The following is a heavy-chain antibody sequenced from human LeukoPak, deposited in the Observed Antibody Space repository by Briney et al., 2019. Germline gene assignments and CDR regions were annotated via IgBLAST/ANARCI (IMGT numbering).Heavy chain of an antibody. D-gene: IGHD3-22*01. CDR3: ARGGSVIVVVIDFDY. J-gene: IGHJ4*02. V-gene: IGHV1-46*01. Sequence: ASVKVSCKASGHTFTSYYMHWVRQAPGQGLEWMGIINPSGGSTSYAQKFQGRVTMTRDTSTSTVYMELSSLRSEDTAVYYCARGGSVIVVVIDFDYWGQGTLVTVSS. CDR1: GHTFTSYY. CDR2: INPSGGST.